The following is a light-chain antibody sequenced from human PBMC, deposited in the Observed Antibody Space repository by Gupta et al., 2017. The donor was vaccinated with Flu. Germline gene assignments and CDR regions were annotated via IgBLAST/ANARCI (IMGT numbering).Light chain of an antibody. CDR2: DVT. CDR1: SSDIGDYDY. Sequence: QSALTQPRSVFGSPGQSVTISCTGTSSDIGDYDYVSWFQQHPGKAPKLLIYDVTKRSSGVPARFSGSKSGNTASLTISGLQADDEADYHCCSFAGSDTLVFGGGTKLTVL. V-gene: IGLV2-11*01. CDR3: CSFAGSDTLV. J-gene: IGLJ2*01.